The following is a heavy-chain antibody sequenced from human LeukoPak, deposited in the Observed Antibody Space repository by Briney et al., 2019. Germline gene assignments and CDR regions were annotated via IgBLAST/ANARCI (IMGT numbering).Heavy chain of an antibody. CDR1: GFTVSSNY. V-gene: IGHV3-66*01. CDR3: ARDGGGYSCGYDY. J-gene: IGHJ4*02. Sequence: RGSLRLSCAASGFTVSSNYMSWVRQAPGKGLEWVSVIYSGGSTYYADSVKGRFTISRDNSKNTLYLQMNSLRAEDTAVYYCARDGGGYSCGYDYWGQGTLVTVSS. CDR2: IYSGGST. D-gene: IGHD5-18*01.